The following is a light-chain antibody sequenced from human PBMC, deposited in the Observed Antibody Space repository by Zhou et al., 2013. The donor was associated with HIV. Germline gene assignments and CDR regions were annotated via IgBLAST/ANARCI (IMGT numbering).Light chain of an antibody. J-gene: IGKJ2*01. CDR3: QQSYSAPYT. CDR1: QSIDGY. Sequence: DIQMTQSPSSLSASVGDRVTISCRASQSIDGYLNWYQQRPGKAPKLLIYTASNLQSGVPSRFSGSGYGTDFTLTVGSLLPEDFATYYCQQSYSAPYTFGQGTKLEIK. CDR2: TAS. V-gene: IGKV1-39*01.